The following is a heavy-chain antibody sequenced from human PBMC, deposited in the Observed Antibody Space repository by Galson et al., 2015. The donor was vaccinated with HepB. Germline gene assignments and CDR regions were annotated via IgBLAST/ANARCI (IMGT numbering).Heavy chain of an antibody. CDR1: GFTFSNYA. Sequence: SLRLSCAASGFTFSNYAMSWVRQAPGKGLEWVSGLSGSAGDTYFADSVKGRFTISRDNSKNTLYLQMNSLRAEDTAVYYCAKNGWELRSPFFDHWGQGTLVTVSS. V-gene: IGHV3-23*01. D-gene: IGHD1-26*01. CDR2: LSGSAGDT. J-gene: IGHJ4*02. CDR3: AKNGWELRSPFFDH.